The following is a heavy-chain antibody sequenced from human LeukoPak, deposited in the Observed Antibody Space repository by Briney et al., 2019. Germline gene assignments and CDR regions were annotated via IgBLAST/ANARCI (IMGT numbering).Heavy chain of an antibody. CDR2: IYYSGST. V-gene: IGHV4-31*03. CDR1: GGSISSGGYY. Sequence: SETLSLTCTVSGGSISSGGYYWSWLRQHPGKGLEWIGYIYYSGSTYYNPSLKSRVTISVDTSKNQFSLKLSSVTAADTAVYYCTRGGSTDPYYNGMDVWGQGTTVTVSS. J-gene: IGHJ6*02. D-gene: IGHD2-2*01. CDR3: TRGGSTDPYYNGMDV.